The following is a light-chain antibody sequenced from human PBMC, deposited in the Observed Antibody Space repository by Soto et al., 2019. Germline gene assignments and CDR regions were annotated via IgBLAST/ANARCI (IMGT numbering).Light chain of an antibody. J-gene: IGLJ7*01. CDR3: CSYGGSRAV. Sequence: QSALTQPASVSGSPGQSITISCTGTSSDVGSHNLVSWYQQHPGQAPKLMIYAVSKRPLGVSTRFSASKSGNTASLTISGRQAEDAADYYCCSYGGSRAVFGGGTQLTV. V-gene: IGLV2-23*02. CDR2: AVS. CDR1: SSDVGSHNL.